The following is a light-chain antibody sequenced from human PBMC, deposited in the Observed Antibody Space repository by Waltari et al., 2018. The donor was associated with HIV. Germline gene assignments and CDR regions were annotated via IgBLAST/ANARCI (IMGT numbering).Light chain of an antibody. J-gene: IGLJ2*01. CDR2: QNI. Sequence: HSLLTQPPSVSGAPGQRVTISCTGSRSTIGAGYDVPWYQKYPGTAPKLLIFQNINRPSGVPDRFSGSKSVTSASLVITGLQAEDEADYYCQSYDRRLMWVFGGGTSLTV. V-gene: IGLV1-40*01. CDR3: QSYDRRLMWV. CDR1: RSTIGAGYD.